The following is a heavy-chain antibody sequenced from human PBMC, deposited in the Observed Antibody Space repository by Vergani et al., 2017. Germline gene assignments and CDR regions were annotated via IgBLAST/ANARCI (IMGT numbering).Heavy chain of an antibody. J-gene: IGHJ6*03. CDR1: GYTFTSYG. V-gene: IGHV1-18*04. D-gene: IGHD3-10*01. CDR2: FSAYYGHT. Sequence: QVQLVQSGAEVKKPGASVTVSCKASGYTFTSYGISWVRQAPGQGLAWLGWFSAYYGHTNKARKHQGRVTMTTDTATSTAYMDLRSLRSDDTAVSYCARAPLPLWVGETAYYFSYRDVWGKGTTVTVSS. CDR3: ARAPLPLWVGETAYYFSYRDV.